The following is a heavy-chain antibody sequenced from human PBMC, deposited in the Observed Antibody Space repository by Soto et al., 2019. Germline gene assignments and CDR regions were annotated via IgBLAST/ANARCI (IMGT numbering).Heavy chain of an antibody. Sequence: ASVKVSCKASGYTFTSYYMHWVRQAPGQGLEWMGIINPSGGSTSYAQKFQGRVTMTRDTSTSTVYMELSSLRSEDTAVYYCARVGFMITFRGVTPYAFDIWGQGTMVNVSS. D-gene: IGHD3-16*01. V-gene: IGHV1-46*03. J-gene: IGHJ3*02. CDR3: ARVGFMITFRGVTPYAFDI. CDR2: INPSGGST. CDR1: GYTFTSYY.